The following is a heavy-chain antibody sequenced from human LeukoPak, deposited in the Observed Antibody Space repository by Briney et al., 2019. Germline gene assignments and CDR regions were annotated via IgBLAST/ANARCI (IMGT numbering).Heavy chain of an antibody. V-gene: IGHV3-7*01. CDR3: ARDGGEGGNPFDY. CDR2: IKQDGSEK. J-gene: IGHJ4*02. Sequence: GGSLRLSCAASGFTFSSYWMSWVRQAPGKGLEWVANIKQDGSEKYYVDSVKGRFTISRDNAKNSLYLQMNSLRAEDTAVYYCARDGGEGGNPFDYWGQGTLVTVSS. CDR1: GFTFSSYW. D-gene: IGHD4-23*01.